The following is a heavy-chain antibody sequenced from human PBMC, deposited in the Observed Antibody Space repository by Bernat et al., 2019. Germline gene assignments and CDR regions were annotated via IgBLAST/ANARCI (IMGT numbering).Heavy chain of an antibody. CDR1: GFTFSSYA. CDR2: ISSSSSYI. V-gene: IGHV3-21*01. J-gene: IGHJ6*03. CDR3: ARDTPRGCTGGVCKSYYYYYYMDV. D-gene: IGHD2-8*02. Sequence: EVQLLESGGGLVQPGGSLRLSCAASGFTFSSYAMNWVRQAPGKGLEWVSSISSSSSYIYYADSVKGRFTISRDNAKNSLYLQMNSLRAEDTAVYYCARDTPRGCTGGVCKSYYYYYYMDVWGKGTTVTVSS.